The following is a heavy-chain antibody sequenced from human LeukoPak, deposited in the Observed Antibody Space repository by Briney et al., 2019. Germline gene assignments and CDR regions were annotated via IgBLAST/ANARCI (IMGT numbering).Heavy chain of an antibody. CDR3: TRHIAAAGPDY. D-gene: IGHD6-13*01. Sequence: GESLKTSCRGSGYSFTSHWIGWVRQMPGKGLEWMAIIYAGDSGTRISPSFQGQVTFSADKSISTAYLQWSSLKASDTAIYYCTRHIAAAGPDYWGQGTLVTVSS. CDR2: IYAGDSGT. CDR1: GYSFTSHW. J-gene: IGHJ4*02. V-gene: IGHV5-51*01.